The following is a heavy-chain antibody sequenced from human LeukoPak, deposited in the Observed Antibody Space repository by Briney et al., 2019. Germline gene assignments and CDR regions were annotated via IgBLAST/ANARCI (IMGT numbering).Heavy chain of an antibody. CDR3: ARLRGGSYPYYYGMDV. CDR2: IYYSGST. J-gene: IGHJ6*02. D-gene: IGHD1-26*01. Sequence: SETLSLTCTVSGGSISSYYWSWIRQPPGKGLEWIGYIYYSGSTNYNPSLKSRVTISVDTSKNQFSLKLSSVTAADTAVYYCARLRGGSYPYYYGMDVWGQGTTVTVSS. V-gene: IGHV4-59*08. CDR1: GGSISSYY.